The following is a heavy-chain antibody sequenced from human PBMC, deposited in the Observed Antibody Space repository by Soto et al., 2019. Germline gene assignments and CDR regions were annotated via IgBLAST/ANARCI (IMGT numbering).Heavy chain of an antibody. CDR1: GFTFSSYW. J-gene: IGHJ4*03. Sequence: VGSLRLSCAASGFTFSSYWMHWVRHAPGKGLVWVSRINSDGSSTSYADSVKGRFTISRDNAKNTLYLQMNSLRAEDTAVYYCASGDYDSSGLGDYWGQGTMVTVPQ. CDR3: ASGDYDSSGLGDY. D-gene: IGHD3-22*01. CDR2: INSDGSST. V-gene: IGHV3-74*01.